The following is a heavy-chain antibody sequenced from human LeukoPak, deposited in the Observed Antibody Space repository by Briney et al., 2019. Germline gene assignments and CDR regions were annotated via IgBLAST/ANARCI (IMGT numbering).Heavy chain of an antibody. Sequence: GGSLRLSCAASGFTFSSYAMSWVRQAPGKGLEWVSGISGSGGNTYLADSVKGRFTIARDNSRTTLYLQMNSLRADDTAVYSCARGSTWGGLDYWGQGTLVTVST. CDR3: ARGSTWGGLDY. V-gene: IGHV3-23*01. CDR1: GFTFSSYA. D-gene: IGHD2-21*01. CDR2: ISGSGGNT. J-gene: IGHJ4*02.